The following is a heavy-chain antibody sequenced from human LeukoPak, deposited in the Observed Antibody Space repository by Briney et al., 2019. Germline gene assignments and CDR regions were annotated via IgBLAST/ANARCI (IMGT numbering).Heavy chain of an antibody. D-gene: IGHD2/OR15-2a*01. Sequence: SETLSLTCTVSGGSISSYYWSWIRQPPGKGLEWIGYIYYSGSTNYNPSLKSRVTISVDTSKNQFSLKLSSVTAADTAVYYCARRRTTGYFDYWGQGTLVTVSS. CDR2: IYYSGST. CDR3: ARRRTTGYFDY. CDR1: GGSISSYY. V-gene: IGHV4-59*08. J-gene: IGHJ4*02.